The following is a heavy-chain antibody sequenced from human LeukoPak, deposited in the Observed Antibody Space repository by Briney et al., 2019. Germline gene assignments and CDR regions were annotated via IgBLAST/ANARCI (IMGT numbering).Heavy chain of an antibody. J-gene: IGHJ4*02. CDR3: ATLTTVLAPYYFDY. CDR2: IYYSGST. D-gene: IGHD4-23*01. Sequence: PSETLSLTCTVSGGSISSYYWSWIRQPPGKGVEWIGYIYYSGSTNYNPSPKSRLTISVDTSKNQFSLKLSSVTAADTAVYYCATLTTVLAPYYFDYWGQGTLVTVSS. V-gene: IGHV4-59*08. CDR1: GGSISSYY.